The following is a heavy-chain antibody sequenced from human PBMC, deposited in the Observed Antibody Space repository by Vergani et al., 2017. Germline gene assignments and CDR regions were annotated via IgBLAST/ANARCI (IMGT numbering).Heavy chain of an antibody. CDR2: ISYDGSNK. D-gene: IGHD1-26*01. CDR1: GFTFSSYA. CDR3: ARGVGAGPQSYYFDD. V-gene: IGHV3-30*01. Sequence: QVQLVESGGGVVQPGRSLRLSCAASGFTFSSYAMHWVRQAPGKGLEWVAVISYDGSNKYYADSVKGRFTISRDNSKNTLYLQMNSLRAEDTAVYYCARGVGAGPQSYYFDDWGQGTLVTVSS. J-gene: IGHJ4*02.